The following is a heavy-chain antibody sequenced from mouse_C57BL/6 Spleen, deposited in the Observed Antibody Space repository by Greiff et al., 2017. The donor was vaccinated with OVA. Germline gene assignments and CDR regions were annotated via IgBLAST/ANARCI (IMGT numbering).Heavy chain of an antibody. V-gene: IGHV1-53*01. D-gene: IGHD4-1*01. J-gene: IGHJ3*01. Sequence: QVQLQQPGTELVKPGASVKLSCKASGYNFTSYWMHWVKQRPGQGLEWIGNINPSNGGTNYNEKFKSKATLTVDKSSSTAYMQLSSLTSEDSAVYYCARSLPLGEAAWFAYWGQGTLVTVSA. CDR1: GYNFTSYW. CDR3: ARSLPLGEAAWFAY. CDR2: INPSNGGT.